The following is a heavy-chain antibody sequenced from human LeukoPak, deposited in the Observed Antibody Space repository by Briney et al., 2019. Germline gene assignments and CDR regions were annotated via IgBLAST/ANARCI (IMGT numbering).Heavy chain of an antibody. CDR2: INPNSGGT. J-gene: IGHJ4*02. Sequence: ASVKVSCKTSGYIFTGYYIHWVRQAPGQGLEWMGWINPNSGGTNYAKKFQGRVIMTRDTSTNTAYMELSRLRSDDTAVFYCTRMGLGSSWYLDYWGQGTLVTVSS. CDR3: TRMGLGSSWYLDY. V-gene: IGHV1-2*02. D-gene: IGHD6-13*01. CDR1: GYIFTGYY.